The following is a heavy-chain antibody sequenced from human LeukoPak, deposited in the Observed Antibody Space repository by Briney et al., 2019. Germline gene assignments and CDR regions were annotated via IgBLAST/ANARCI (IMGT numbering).Heavy chain of an antibody. Sequence: SETLSLTCTVSGGSISSYYWSWIRQPPGKGLEWIGYIYYSGSTNYNPSLKSRVTILVDTSKNQFSLKLSSVTAADTAVYYCARGGLRAFDIWGQGTMVTVSS. CDR1: GGSISSYY. V-gene: IGHV4-59*01. CDR2: IYYSGST. D-gene: IGHD1-26*01. J-gene: IGHJ3*02. CDR3: ARGGLRAFDI.